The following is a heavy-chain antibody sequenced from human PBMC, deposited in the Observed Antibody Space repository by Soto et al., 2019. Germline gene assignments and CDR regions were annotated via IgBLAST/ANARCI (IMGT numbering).Heavy chain of an antibody. CDR3: ARDVGHYYDGSGYKIFFDY. D-gene: IGHD3-22*01. CDR1: GYTFTNYG. V-gene: IGHV1-18*01. Sequence: QVQLVQSGAEVKKPGASVKVSCKVSGYTFTNYGISWVRQTPGQGLEWMGWLSTFDGSTNYAQKLQGRVTMTTDISTTTAYIDLRSLRSDDTAVYYCARDVGHYYDGSGYKIFFDYWGQGTLVTISS. J-gene: IGHJ4*02. CDR2: LSTFDGST.